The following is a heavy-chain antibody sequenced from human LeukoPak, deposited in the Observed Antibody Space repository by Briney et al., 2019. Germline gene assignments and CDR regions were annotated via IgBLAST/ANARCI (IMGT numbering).Heavy chain of an antibody. CDR2: IRYDGSNK. CDR3: ARGASGIGGIRFDP. D-gene: IGHD3-10*01. V-gene: IGHV3-30*02. CDR1: AFTFSRYG. Sequence: GGSLRLSCAASAFTFSRYGMHWVRQAPGKGLEWVAFIRYDGSNKYYADSVKGRFTISRDNSKNTLYLQMNSLRAEDTAVYYCARGASGIGGIRFDPWGQGTLVTVSS. J-gene: IGHJ5*02.